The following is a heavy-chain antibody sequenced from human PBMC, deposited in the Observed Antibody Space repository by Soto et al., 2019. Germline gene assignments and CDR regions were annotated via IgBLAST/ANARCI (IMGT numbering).Heavy chain of an antibody. CDR1: GGSLSAYY. D-gene: IGHD2-21*01. CDR2: INHVGAT. J-gene: IGHJ5*02. CDR3: ERGPGREIASTT. Sequence: PSETLSLTCAVYGGSLSAYYWSWIRQPPGKGLEWIGEINHVGATNYSPSLESRVTMSVDTSKNQFSLKVSSVTAADTAVYYCERGPGREIASTTWSQGTLVTVSS. V-gene: IGHV4-34*01.